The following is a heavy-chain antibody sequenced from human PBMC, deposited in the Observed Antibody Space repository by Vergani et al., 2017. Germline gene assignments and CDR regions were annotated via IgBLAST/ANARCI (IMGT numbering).Heavy chain of an antibody. CDR3: ARDGRYCXSTSCYVGRDWFDP. V-gene: IGHV1-46*01. CDR1: GYTFTSYY. Sequence: QVQLVQSGAEVKKPGASAKVSCKASGYTFTSYYMHWVRQAPGQGLEWMGIINPSGGSTSYAQKFQGRVTMTRDTSTSTVYMELSSLRSEDTAVYYCARDGRYCXSTSCYVGRDWFDPWGQGTLVTVSS. J-gene: IGHJ5*02. CDR2: INPSGGST. D-gene: IGHD2-2*01.